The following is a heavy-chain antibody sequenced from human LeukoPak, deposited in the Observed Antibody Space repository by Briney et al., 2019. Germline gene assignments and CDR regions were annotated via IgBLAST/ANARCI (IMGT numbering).Heavy chain of an antibody. CDR1: GYTFTGYY. J-gene: IGHJ4*02. CDR2: INPNSGDT. Sequence: ASVKVSCKASGYTFTGYYVHWVRQAPGQGLEWMGRINPNSGDTNYAQKFQGRATMTRDTSISTAYMELSRLRSDDTAVYYCARLPFRITGTATNIFGHWGQGTLVTVSS. D-gene: IGHD1-20*01. V-gene: IGHV1-2*06. CDR3: ARLPFRITGTATNIFGH.